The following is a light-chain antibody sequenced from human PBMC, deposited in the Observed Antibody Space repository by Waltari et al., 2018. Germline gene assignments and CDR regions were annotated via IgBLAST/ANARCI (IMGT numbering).Light chain of an antibody. J-gene: IGLJ1*01. V-gene: IGLV3-1*01. CDR2: RDA. CDR1: KLGSKY. Sequence: SYEVTQPPSVSVSPRQRATITCSGEKLGSKYVSWYQQKSGQSPVLVIYRDAKRPSGIPERLSGSNPGNTATLTMSGTQPMDEADYYGQAWDSSAFVFGAGTKVTVL. CDR3: QAWDSSAFV.